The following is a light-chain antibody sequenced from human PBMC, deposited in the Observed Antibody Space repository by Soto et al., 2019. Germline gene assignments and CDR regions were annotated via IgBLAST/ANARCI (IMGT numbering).Light chain of an antibody. Sequence: DIQMTQSPSTLSASVGDRVTITCRASQNINSWLAWYQQKPGKAPKLLIYAASSLESGVPSRFSGSRSGTEFTLTISSLQPDDFATYYCQQYYANPWTFGQGTKVEIK. CDR2: AAS. CDR3: QQYYANPWT. J-gene: IGKJ1*01. CDR1: QNINSW. V-gene: IGKV1-5*01.